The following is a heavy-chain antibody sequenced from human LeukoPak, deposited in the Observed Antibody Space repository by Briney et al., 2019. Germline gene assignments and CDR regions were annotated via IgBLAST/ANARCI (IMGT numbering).Heavy chain of an antibody. CDR2: IYSGGST. CDR3: ARAAGPRRNWFDP. V-gene: IGHV3-66*01. Sequence: GGSLRLSCAASGFTFSSNYMSWVRQAPGKGLEWVSVIYSGGSTYYSDSVKGRFTISRDNAKNSLYLQMNSLRAEDTAVYYCARAAGPRRNWFDPWGQGTLVTVSS. J-gene: IGHJ5*02. CDR1: GFTFSSNY.